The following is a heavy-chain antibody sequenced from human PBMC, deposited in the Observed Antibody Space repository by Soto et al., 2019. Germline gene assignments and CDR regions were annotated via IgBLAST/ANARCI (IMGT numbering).Heavy chain of an antibody. V-gene: IGHV3-30-3*01. CDR3: ASDGRVLWFGELYY. J-gene: IGHJ4*02. CDR2: ISYDGSNK. Sequence: QVQLVESGGGVVQPGRSLRLSCAASGFTFSSYAMHWVRQAPGKGLEWVAVISYDGSNKYYADSVKGRFTISRDNSKNTLYLQMNSLRAEDTAVYYCASDGRVLWFGELYYWGQGTLVTVSS. D-gene: IGHD3-10*01. CDR1: GFTFSSYA.